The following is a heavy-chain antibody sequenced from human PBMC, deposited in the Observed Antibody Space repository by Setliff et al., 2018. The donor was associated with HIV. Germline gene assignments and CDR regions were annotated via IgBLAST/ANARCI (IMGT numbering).Heavy chain of an antibody. J-gene: IGHJ1*01. Sequence: PSETLSLTCTVSGGSISSYYWSWIRQSPGKGLEWIGYTYTSGSTNYNHNPSLKSRVTISVDKSKNQFSLKLTSVTAADTAVYFCASGSSWYEYFQHWGQGTLVTVSS. CDR1: GGSISSYY. CDR2: TYTSGST. V-gene: IGHV4-4*09. D-gene: IGHD6-13*01. CDR3: ASGSSWYEYFQH.